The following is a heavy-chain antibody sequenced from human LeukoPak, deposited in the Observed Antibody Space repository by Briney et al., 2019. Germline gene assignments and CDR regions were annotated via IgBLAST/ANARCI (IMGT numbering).Heavy chain of an antibody. CDR2: INPSGGST. V-gene: IGHV1-46*01. CDR3: ARDSGGYGMDV. CDR1: GYTFTSYY. Sequence: GASVKVSCKASGYTFTSYYMHWVRQAPGQGLEWMGIINPSGGSTSYAQKFQGRDTMTRDTSTSTVYMELSSLRSEDTAVYYCARDSGGYGMDVWGQGTTVTVSS. J-gene: IGHJ6*02. D-gene: IGHD3-10*01.